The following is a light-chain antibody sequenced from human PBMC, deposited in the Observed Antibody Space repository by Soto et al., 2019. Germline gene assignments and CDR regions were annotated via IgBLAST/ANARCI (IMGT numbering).Light chain of an antibody. Sequence: EIVLTQSPDTLSVSPGERATLSCRASQSISRTLAWYQQKSGQPPRLLIYDASTRATGFPARFSGSGSGTEFTLTISSLQSEDFAVYYCQQYNNWPLTWTFGQGTKVDI. CDR2: DAS. CDR1: QSISRT. V-gene: IGKV3D-15*01. J-gene: IGKJ1*01. CDR3: QQYNNWPLTWT.